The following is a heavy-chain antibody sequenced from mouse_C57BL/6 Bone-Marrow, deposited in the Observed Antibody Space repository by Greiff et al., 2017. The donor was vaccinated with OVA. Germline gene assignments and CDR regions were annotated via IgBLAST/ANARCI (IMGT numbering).Heavy chain of an antibody. D-gene: IGHD2-4*01. CDR2: IRNKANNHAT. CDR3: SLYYDYDGGWYFDV. CDR1: GFTFSDAW. J-gene: IGHJ1*03. Sequence: EVQVVESGGGLVQPGGSMKLSCAASGFTFSDAWMDWVRQSPEKGLEWVAEIRNKANNHATYYAESVKGRFTISRDDSKSSVYLQMNSLRAEDTGIYYCSLYYDYDGGWYFDVWGTGTTVTVSS. V-gene: IGHV6-6*01.